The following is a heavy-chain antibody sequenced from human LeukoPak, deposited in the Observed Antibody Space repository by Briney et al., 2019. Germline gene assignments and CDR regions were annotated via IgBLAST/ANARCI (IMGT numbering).Heavy chain of an antibody. CDR3: ARDAAMVQFDY. CDR2: INPSGGSP. J-gene: IGHJ4*02. CDR1: GYTFTSYY. V-gene: IGHV1-46*01. Sequence: ASVKVSCKASGYTFTSYYMHWVRQAPGQGLEWMGIINPSGGSPSYAQKFQGRVTMTRDTSTSTVYMELSSLRSEDTAVYYCARDAAMVQFDYWGQGTLVTVSS. D-gene: IGHD5-18*01.